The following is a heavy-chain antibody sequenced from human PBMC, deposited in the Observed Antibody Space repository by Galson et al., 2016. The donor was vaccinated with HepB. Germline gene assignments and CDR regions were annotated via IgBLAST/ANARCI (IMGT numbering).Heavy chain of an antibody. CDR1: GFSLSISGVG. V-gene: IGHV2-5*02. CDR2: IYWDDDK. CDR3: VHCTRTIFGVRIDY. J-gene: IGHJ4*02. D-gene: IGHD3-3*01. Sequence: PALVKPTQTLTLTCTFSGFSLSISGVGVGWIRQPPGKALEWLALIYWDDDKRSNPQSLKSSLSITKDTSKNQVFLTMTNMDSVDTPTYYGVHCTRTIFGVRIDYWGLGTLVTVSS.